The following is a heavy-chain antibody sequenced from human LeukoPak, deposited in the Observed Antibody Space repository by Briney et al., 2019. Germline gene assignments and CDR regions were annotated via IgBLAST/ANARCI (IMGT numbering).Heavy chain of an antibody. D-gene: IGHD6-13*01. CDR2: IFYSGST. J-gene: IGHJ2*01. CDR1: GGSISPYD. CDR3: ARVYYSNSYDYWYFDL. Sequence: SETLSLTCSVSGGSISPYDWSWIRQPPGKGLEWIGYIFYSGSTNYNPSLKSRVTISVDTSKNQFSLKLSSVTAADTAVYYCARVYYSNSYDYWYFDLWGRGTLVTVSS. V-gene: IGHV4-59*01.